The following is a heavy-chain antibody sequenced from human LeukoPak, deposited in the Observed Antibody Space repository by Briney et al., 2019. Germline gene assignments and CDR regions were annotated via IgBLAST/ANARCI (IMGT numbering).Heavy chain of an antibody. D-gene: IGHD6-13*01. CDR3: TRDSRSGYSSRGGDY. V-gene: IGHV3-49*04. Sequence: GGSLTLSCTASGFNFGDYAMSWVRQAPGKGLEWVGFIRSKAYGGTTEYAASVKGRFTISRDDSKSIAYLQMNSLKTEDTGVYYCTRDSRSGYSSRGGDYWGQGTLVTVSS. CDR1: GFNFGDYA. J-gene: IGHJ4*02. CDR2: IRSKAYGGTT.